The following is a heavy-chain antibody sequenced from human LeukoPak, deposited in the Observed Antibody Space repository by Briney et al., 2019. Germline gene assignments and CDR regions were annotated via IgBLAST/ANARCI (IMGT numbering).Heavy chain of an antibody. D-gene: IGHD3-3*01. V-gene: IGHV4-39*07. J-gene: IGHJ6*02. CDR1: GGSINSNNYY. CDR2: IYSSGSA. Sequence: SETLSLTCTVSGGSINSNNYYWGWIRQPPGKGLEWIGSIYSSGSAYYNPSLKSRVTISVDTSKNQFSLRLSSVTAADTAVYYCARGGYYDFWSGYPRRPDYYYYGMDVWGQGTTVTVSS. CDR3: ARGGYYDFWSGYPRRPDYYYYGMDV.